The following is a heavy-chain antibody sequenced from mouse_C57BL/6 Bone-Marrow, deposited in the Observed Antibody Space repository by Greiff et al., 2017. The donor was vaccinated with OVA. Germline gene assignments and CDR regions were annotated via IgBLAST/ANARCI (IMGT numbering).Heavy chain of an antibody. CDR1: GYTFTNYW. J-gene: IGHJ1*03. D-gene: IGHD2-3*01. V-gene: IGHV1-63*01. CDR2: IYPGGGYT. CDR3: ARRGWLLRGWYFDV. Sequence: VQGVESGAELVRPGTSVKMSCKASGYTFTNYWIGWAKQRPGHGLEWIGDIYPGGGYTNYNEKFKGKATLTADKSSSTAYMQFSSLTSEDSAIYYCARRGWLLRGWYFDVWGTGTTVTVSS.